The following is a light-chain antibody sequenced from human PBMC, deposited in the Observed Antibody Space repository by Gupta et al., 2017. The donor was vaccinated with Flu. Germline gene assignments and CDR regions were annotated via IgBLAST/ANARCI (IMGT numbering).Light chain of an antibody. CDR1: QNISSY. V-gene: IGKV1-39*01. J-gene: IGKJ4*01. Sequence: DIQMTQSPSSLSASVGDRVTITCRASQNISSYLNWYQQKPGKAPKLLIYAASSLQSGVPSRFSGSGSGTDFTLTISRLQPEDFATYYCQQRDSTPITFGGGTKVEIK. CDR3: QQRDSTPIT. CDR2: AAS.